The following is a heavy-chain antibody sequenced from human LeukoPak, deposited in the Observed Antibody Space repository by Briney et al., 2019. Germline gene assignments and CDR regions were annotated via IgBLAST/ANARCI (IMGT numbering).Heavy chain of an antibody. D-gene: IGHD5-24*01. CDR3: ASLQSPDSPLDI. CDR2: ISDTGRTI. Sequence: PGGSLRLSCAASGFSFSDYFMTWIRQAPGQGLEWVSYISDTGRTIYYADSVRGRFTISRDNATNSLFLQMYTLRAEDTAVYYCASLQSPDSPLDIWGQRTMVTVSS. V-gene: IGHV3-11*01. CDR1: GFSFSDYF. J-gene: IGHJ3*02.